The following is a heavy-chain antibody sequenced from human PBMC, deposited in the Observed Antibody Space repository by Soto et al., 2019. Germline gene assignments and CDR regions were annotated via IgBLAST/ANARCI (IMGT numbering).Heavy chain of an antibody. Sequence: EVQLVESGGGLVQPGGSLRLSCAASGFTFSSYDMHWVRQATGKGLEWVSAIGTAGDTYYPGSVKGRFTISRENAKNSLYLQMNSLRAEDTAVYYCARDSSYGDSVLSRGMDVWGQGTTVTVSS. J-gene: IGHJ6*02. CDR1: GFTFSSYD. D-gene: IGHD4-17*01. CDR3: ARDSSYGDSVLSRGMDV. CDR2: IGTAGDT. V-gene: IGHV3-13*01.